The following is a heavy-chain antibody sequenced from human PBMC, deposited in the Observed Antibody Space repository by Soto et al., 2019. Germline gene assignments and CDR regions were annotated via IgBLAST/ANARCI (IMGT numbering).Heavy chain of an antibody. CDR3: ARDPPFGGIAVARGGDY. Sequence: QVQLVESGGGVVQPGRSLRLSCAASGFTFSSYGMHWVRQAPGKGLEWVAVIWYDGSNKYYADSVKGRFTISRDNSKNTMYLQVNSLRAEDTAVYYCARDPPFGGIAVARGGDYWGQGTLVTVSS. CDR1: GFTFSSYG. V-gene: IGHV3-33*01. CDR2: IWYDGSNK. J-gene: IGHJ4*02. D-gene: IGHD6-19*01.